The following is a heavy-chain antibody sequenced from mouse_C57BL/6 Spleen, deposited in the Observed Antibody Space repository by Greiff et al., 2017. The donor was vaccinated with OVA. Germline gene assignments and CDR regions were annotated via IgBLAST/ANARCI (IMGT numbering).Heavy chain of an antibody. J-gene: IGHJ4*01. Sequence: QVQLKESGPGLVAPSQSLSITCTVSGFSLTSYGVHWVRQPPGKGLEWLVVIWSDGSTTYNSALKSRLSISKDNSKSQVFLKMNSLQTDDTAMYYCARQDYDEGIYAMDYWGQGTSVTVSS. D-gene: IGHD2-4*01. CDR1: GFSLTSYG. CDR3: ARQDYDEGIYAMDY. CDR2: IWSDGST. V-gene: IGHV2-6-1*01.